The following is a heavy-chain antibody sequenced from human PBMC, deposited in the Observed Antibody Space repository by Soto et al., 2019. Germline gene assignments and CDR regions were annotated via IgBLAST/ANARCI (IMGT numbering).Heavy chain of an antibody. CDR1: GFTFSTYG. J-gene: IGHJ3*02. Sequence: EVQLLESGGTVVQPGGSLRLSCAASGFTFSTYGVSWVRQAPGKGLEWVSSISGSGYNTFYADSVKGRFTISRDNSINTVHLLMNNLRSDDTALYYCVKQLLSLIVVADAFDIWVQGTMVTVSS. V-gene: IGHV3-23*01. D-gene: IGHD3-22*01. CDR2: ISGSGYNT. CDR3: VKQLLSLIVVADAFDI.